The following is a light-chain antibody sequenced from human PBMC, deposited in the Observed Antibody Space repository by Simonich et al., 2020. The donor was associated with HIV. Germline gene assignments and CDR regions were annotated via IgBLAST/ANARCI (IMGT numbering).Light chain of an antibody. J-gene: IGKJ4*01. CDR3: QQFYSAPLT. Sequence: DIVMTQSPDSLAVSLGERATINCKSSQTVLYSFNTTNYLAWYKQKSGQPPKLLIYWASTRESGVPERFSGSGSGTDFTLTISSLQAEDVAVYYCQQFYSAPLTFGGGTKVEIK. CDR2: WAS. V-gene: IGKV4-1*01. CDR1: QTVLYSFNTTNY.